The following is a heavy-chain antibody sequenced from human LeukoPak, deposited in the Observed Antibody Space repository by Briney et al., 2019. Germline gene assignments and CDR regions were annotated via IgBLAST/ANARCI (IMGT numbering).Heavy chain of an antibody. CDR3: TRESGSYHGNDY. CDR2: INPNNGAT. J-gene: IGHJ4*02. CDR1: GYTFTGYY. V-gene: IGHV1-2*06. D-gene: IGHD1-26*01. Sequence: ASVKVSCKASGYTFTGYYMHWVRQAPGQGLEWMGRINPNNGATNYAQKLQGRVTITGDASISTAYMELSSLRSDDTAVYYCTRESGSYHGNDYWGQGTLVTVSS.